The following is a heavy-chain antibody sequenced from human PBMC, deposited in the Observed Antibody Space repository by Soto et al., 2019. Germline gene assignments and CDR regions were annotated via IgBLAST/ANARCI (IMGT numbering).Heavy chain of an antibody. CDR3: ARDEGRRLGMGYCFDY. CDR1: GFTVSNNY. CDR2: IYSGGST. D-gene: IGHD7-27*01. Sequence: GGSLRLSCAASGFTVSNNYMSWVRQAPGKGLEWVSIIYSGGSTYYADSVKGRFTISRDNSKNTLYLHMNSLRAEDTAVYYCARDEGRRLGMGYCFDYWGQGTLVTVSS. J-gene: IGHJ4*02. V-gene: IGHV3-66*01.